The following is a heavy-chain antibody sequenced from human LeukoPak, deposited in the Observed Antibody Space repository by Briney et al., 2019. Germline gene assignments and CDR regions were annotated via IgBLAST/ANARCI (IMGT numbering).Heavy chain of an antibody. CDR2: ISASGSTT. CDR1: GFTFTDYA. D-gene: IGHD6-19*01. V-gene: IGHV3-23*01. CDR3: AKARTPYNSGFDY. J-gene: IGHJ4*02. Sequence: QTGGSLRLSCAASGFTFTDYAMGWVRQAPGQGLEWASTISASGSTTYYADSVRGRFTISRDNSKNTLSLQMSSLRAEDTAVYYCAKARTPYNSGFDYWGQGTLVAVSS.